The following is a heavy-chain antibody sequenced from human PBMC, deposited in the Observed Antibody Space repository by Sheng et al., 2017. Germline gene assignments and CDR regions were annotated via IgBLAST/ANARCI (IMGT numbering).Heavy chain of an antibody. CDR2: IKQDGSEK. V-gene: IGHV3-7*01. CDR1: GFTFSSYW. D-gene: IGHD2-15*01. J-gene: IGHJ4*02. CDR3: ARGGYDGGSCYCSGY. Sequence: EVQLAESGGGLVQPGGSLRLSCAASGFTFSSYWMSWVRQAPGKGLEWVANIKQDGSEKYYVDSVKGRFTISRDNAENSLYLQMNSLRAEDTAVYYCARGGYDGGSCYCSGYWGQGTLVTVSS.